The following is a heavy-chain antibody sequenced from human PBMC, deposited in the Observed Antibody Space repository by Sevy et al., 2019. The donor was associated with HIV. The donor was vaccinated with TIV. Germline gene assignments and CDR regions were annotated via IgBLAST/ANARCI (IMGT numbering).Heavy chain of an antibody. CDR1: GFTFGSYW. Sequence: GGSLRLSCAASGFTFGSYWMTWVRQAPGKGLEWVANIKQDESEKYYVDSVRGRFTISRDNTKNSMYLQMSSLRAEDSALYYCARVGYDILTGYYLLDYWCQGTLVTVSS. CDR3: ARVGYDILTGYYLLDY. J-gene: IGHJ4*02. CDR2: IKQDESEK. V-gene: IGHV3-7*01. D-gene: IGHD3-9*01.